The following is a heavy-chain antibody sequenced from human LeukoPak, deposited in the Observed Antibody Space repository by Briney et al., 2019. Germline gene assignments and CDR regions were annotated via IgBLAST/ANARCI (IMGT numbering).Heavy chain of an antibody. D-gene: IGHD2-15*01. CDR1: GYTFITYG. CDR2: VSAYADNT. J-gene: IGHJ4*02. V-gene: IGHV1-18*01. Sequence: ASVKVSCXASGYTFITYGISWVRQAPGQGLECVGWVSAYADNTNYVQKLQGRVTMTTDTSTSTAYMELRSLRSDDTAVYYCARDCIGCHGFDYWGQGTLVTVSS. CDR3: ARDCIGCHGFDY.